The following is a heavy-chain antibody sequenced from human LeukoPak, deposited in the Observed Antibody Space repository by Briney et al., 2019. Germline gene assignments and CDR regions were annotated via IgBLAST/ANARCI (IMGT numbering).Heavy chain of an antibody. D-gene: IGHD1-26*01. J-gene: IGHJ4*02. V-gene: IGHV3-21*01. CDR1: GFTFSSYS. Sequence: GGSLRLSCAASGFTFSSYSMDWVRQAPGKGLEWVSSISSSSSYICYADSVKGRFTISRDNAKNSLYLQMNSLRAEDTAVYYCARVSSGSYLDYWGQGTLVTVSS. CDR3: ARVSSGSYLDY. CDR2: ISSSSSYI.